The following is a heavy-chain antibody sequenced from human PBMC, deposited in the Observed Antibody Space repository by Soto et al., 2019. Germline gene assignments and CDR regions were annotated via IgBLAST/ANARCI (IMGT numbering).Heavy chain of an antibody. J-gene: IGHJ4*02. V-gene: IGHV1-18*01. Sequence: QVQLVQSGAEVKKPGASVKVSCKASGYTFTSYGISWVRQAPGQGLEWMGWINPYNGNTNYAQKLQGRVTMTTDTPTNTAYMALRNLRSDDTAVYYCARDWFGIDYWGQGTLVTVSS. CDR2: INPYNGNT. CDR3: ARDWFGIDY. D-gene: IGHD3-16*01. CDR1: GYTFTSYG.